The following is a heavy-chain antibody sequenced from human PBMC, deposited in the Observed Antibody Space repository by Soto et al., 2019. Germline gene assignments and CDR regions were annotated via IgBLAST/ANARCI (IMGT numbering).Heavy chain of an antibody. D-gene: IGHD5-12*01. CDR1: GFTFSSYG. Sequence: QVQLVESGGGVVQPGRSLRLSCAASGFTFSSYGMHWVRQAPGKGLEWVAVISYDGSNKYYADSVKGRFTISRDNSKNTLYLQMNSLRAEDTAVYYCAKGLGAIVALYYMDVWGKGTTVTVSS. CDR3: AKGLGAIVALYYMDV. V-gene: IGHV3-30*18. J-gene: IGHJ6*03. CDR2: ISYDGSNK.